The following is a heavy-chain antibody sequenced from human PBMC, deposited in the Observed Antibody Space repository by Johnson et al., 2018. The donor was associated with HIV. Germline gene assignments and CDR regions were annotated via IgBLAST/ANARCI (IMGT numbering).Heavy chain of an antibody. CDR2: IYSGGTT. J-gene: IGHJ3*02. D-gene: IGHD1-26*01. CDR1: GFTVSSNY. V-gene: IGHV3-53*01. CDR3: AREQGEDRVGAPLGAFDI. Sequence: MQLVESGGGLVQPGGSLRLSCAASGFTVSSNYMNWVRQAPGTGLEWVSVIYSGGTTYYADSVKGRFTVSSDNSKNTLYLQMNSLRAEATALYYCAREQGEDRVGAPLGAFDIWGQGTMVTVS.